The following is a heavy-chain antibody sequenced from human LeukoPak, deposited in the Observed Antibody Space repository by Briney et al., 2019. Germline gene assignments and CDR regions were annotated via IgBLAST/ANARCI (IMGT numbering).Heavy chain of an antibody. CDR3: ARHHSVYYYYGMDV. D-gene: IGHD4-11*01. CDR2: IFYSGST. Sequence: PSETLSLTCTVSGGSISSYYWSWIRQPPGKGLEWIGYIFYSGSTNYNPSLKSRVTISVDTSKNQFSLKLNSVTAADTAVYYCARHHSVYYYYGMDVWGQGTTVTVSS. V-gene: IGHV4-59*08. J-gene: IGHJ6*02. CDR1: GGSISSYY.